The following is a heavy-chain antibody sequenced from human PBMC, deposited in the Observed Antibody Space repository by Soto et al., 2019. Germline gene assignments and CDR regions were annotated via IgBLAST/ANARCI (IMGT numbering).Heavy chain of an antibody. Sequence: QVQLVQSGAEVKKPGASVKVSCKASGYTFTGYYMHWVRQAPGQGLEWMGWINPNSGGTNYAQKFQGWGTMTRDTSISTAYMELSRLRSDDTAVYYCARDGLEPTLEMATKIEPIYYYYGMDVWGQGTTVTVSS. CDR3: ARDGLEPTLEMATKIEPIYYYYGMDV. V-gene: IGHV1-2*04. CDR2: INPNSGGT. J-gene: IGHJ6*02. D-gene: IGHD5-12*01. CDR1: GYTFTGYY.